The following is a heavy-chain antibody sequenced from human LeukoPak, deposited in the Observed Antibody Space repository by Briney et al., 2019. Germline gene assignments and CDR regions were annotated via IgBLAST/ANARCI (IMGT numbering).Heavy chain of an antibody. D-gene: IGHD4-23*01. V-gene: IGHV1-18*01. CDR3: ARVAYGGNPEGIGYYYYYMDV. Sequence: ASVKVSCKSSGYTFTSYGISWVRLAPGQGLERMGWISAYNGNTNYAQKLQGRVTMTTDTSTSTAYMELRSLRSDDTAVYYCARVAYGGNPEGIGYYYYYMDVWGKGTTVTVSS. CDR1: GYTFTSYG. CDR2: ISAYNGNT. J-gene: IGHJ6*03.